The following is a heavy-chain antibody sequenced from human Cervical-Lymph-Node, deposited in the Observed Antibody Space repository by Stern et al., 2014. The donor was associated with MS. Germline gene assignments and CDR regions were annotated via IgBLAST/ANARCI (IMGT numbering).Heavy chain of an antibody. V-gene: IGHV1-69*14. J-gene: IGHJ4*02. CDR2: IVPVFHSS. Sequence: QDQLVQSGAEVRKPGSSVKVSCKASGDTYAINWVRQAPGQGLEWMGGIVPVFHSSNYAPKFQGRVTITADTSTNTVYMELNSLKSQDTAIYYCATLGGLKYGYFEYWGQGTLVTVSS. CDR3: ATLGGLKYGYFEY. D-gene: IGHD3-10*01. CDR1: GDTYA.